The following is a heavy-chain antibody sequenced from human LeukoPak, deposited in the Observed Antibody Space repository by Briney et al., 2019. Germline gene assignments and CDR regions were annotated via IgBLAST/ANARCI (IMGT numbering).Heavy chain of an antibody. CDR3: AKDAFRGRAVITKYYFDY. D-gene: IGHD3-22*01. Sequence: GGSLRLSCAASGFTFSSYAMSWVCQAPGKGLEWVSAISGSGGSTYYADSVKGRFTISRDNSKNTLYLQMNSLRAEDTAVYYCAKDAFRGRAVITKYYFDYWGQGTLVTVSS. CDR2: ISGSGGST. V-gene: IGHV3-23*01. J-gene: IGHJ4*02. CDR1: GFTFSSYA.